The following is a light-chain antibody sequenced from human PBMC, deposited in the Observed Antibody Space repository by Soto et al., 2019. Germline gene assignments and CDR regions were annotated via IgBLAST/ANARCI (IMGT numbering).Light chain of an antibody. CDR3: NSCATGNTRV. J-gene: IGLJ1*01. Sequence: QSVLTQPASVSGSPGQSITISCTGSSSDIGDYDYVSWYQQRPGKAPKVLISEVSNRPSGVSNRFSGSKSGDTASLTISGLQAEDEADYYCNSCATGNTRVFGTGTKVTVL. CDR1: SSDIGDYDY. CDR2: EVS. V-gene: IGLV2-14*01.